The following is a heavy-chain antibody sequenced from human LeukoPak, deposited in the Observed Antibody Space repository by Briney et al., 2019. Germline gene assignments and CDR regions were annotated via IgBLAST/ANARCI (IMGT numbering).Heavy chain of an antibody. CDR2: ISAYNGNT. D-gene: IGHD3-22*01. CDR1: GGTFSSYA. V-gene: IGHV1-18*01. CDR3: ARGTPGYYYDSSGYFGY. J-gene: IGHJ4*02. Sequence: ASVKVSCKASGGTFSSYAISWVRQAPGQGLEWMGWISAYNGNTNYAQKLQGRVTMTTDTSTSTAYMELRSLRSDDTAVYYCARGTPGYYYDSSGYFGYWGQGTLVTVSS.